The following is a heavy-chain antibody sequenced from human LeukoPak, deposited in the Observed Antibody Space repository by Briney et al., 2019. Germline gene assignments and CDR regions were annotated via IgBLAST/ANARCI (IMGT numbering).Heavy chain of an antibody. V-gene: IGHV1-18*01. CDR1: GYTFTSYG. CDR2: ISAYNGNT. CDR3: ARDSRGDYALYYYYYMDV. Sequence: GASVKVSCKASGYTFTSYGISWVRQAPGQGLEWMGWISAYNGNTNYAQKLQGRVTMTTDTSTSTAYMELRSLRSEDTAVYYCARDSRGDYALYYYYYMDVWGKGTTVTVSS. D-gene: IGHD4-17*01. J-gene: IGHJ6*03.